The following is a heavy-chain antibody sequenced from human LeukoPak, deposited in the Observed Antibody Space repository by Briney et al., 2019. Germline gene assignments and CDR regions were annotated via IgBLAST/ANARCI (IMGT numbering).Heavy chain of an antibody. Sequence: PGTSLRLSCAVSGFAFSSLAMHWVRQAPGKGLEWVALIWYDGSNKYYTDSVKGRLTISRDNSKNTLYLQMNSLRAEDTAIYYCAREGPRGNSQFDYWGQGTLVTVSS. V-gene: IGHV3-33*08. J-gene: IGHJ4*02. CDR1: GFAFSSLA. CDR2: IWYDGSNK. D-gene: IGHD2/OR15-2a*01. CDR3: AREGPRGNSQFDY.